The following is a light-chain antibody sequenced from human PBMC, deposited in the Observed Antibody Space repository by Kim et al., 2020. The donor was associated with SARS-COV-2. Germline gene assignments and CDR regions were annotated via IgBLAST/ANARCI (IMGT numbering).Light chain of an antibody. CDR2: GAS. CDR1: QSVNSRY. Sequence: PGERATLSCRASQSVNSRYLAWYQVKPGQAPRLLIFGASSWATGVPDRFSGSGSGTDFTLTIISLEPEDFAVYYCQQYGTLPYTFGQGTKLE. J-gene: IGKJ2*01. V-gene: IGKV3-20*01. CDR3: QQYGTLPYT.